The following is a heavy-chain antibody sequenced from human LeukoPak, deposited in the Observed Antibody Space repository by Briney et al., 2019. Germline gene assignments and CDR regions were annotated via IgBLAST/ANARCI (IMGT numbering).Heavy chain of an antibody. CDR1: GGSISSGSYY. D-gene: IGHD3-22*01. J-gene: IGHJ4*02. Sequence: SEILSLTCTVSGGSISSGSYYWSWIRQPAGKGLEWIGRIYTSGSTNYNPSLKSRVTISVDTSKNQFSLKLSSVTAADTAVYYCARVFYDSSGYQVDYWGQGTLVTVSS. V-gene: IGHV4-61*02. CDR3: ARVFYDSSGYQVDY. CDR2: IYTSGST.